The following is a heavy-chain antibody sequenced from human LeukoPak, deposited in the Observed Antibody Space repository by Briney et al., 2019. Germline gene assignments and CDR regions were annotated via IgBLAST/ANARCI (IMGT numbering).Heavy chain of an antibody. CDR3: ARGIVVVTNNWFVP. Sequence: SQTLSLTCTVSGGSISSGGYYWSWIRQHPGKGLEWIGYIYYSGSTYYNPSLKSRVTISVDTSKNQFSLKLSSVTAADTAVYYCARGIVVVTNNWFVPWGQGTLVTVSS. CDR1: GGSISSGGYY. CDR2: IYYSGST. V-gene: IGHV4-31*03. D-gene: IGHD3-22*01. J-gene: IGHJ5*02.